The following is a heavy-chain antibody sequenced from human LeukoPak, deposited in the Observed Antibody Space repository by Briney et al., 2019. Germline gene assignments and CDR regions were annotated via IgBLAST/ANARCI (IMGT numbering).Heavy chain of an antibody. D-gene: IGHD1-26*01. CDR2: ISSTSTYI. J-gene: IGHJ3*02. CDR3: ARDLKWELGRDAFDI. CDR1: GGSISSYY. Sequence: ETLSLTCTVSGGSISSYYWSWVRQAPGKGLEWVSSISSTSTYIYYADSVKGRFIISRDNAKNSLYLQMNSLRAEDTSVYYCARDLKWELGRDAFDIWGQGTMVTVSS. V-gene: IGHV3-21*01.